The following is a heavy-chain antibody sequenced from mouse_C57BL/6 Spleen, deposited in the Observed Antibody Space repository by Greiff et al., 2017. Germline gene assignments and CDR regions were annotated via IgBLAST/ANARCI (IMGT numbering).Heavy chain of an antibody. Sequence: EVNLVESGGGLVKPGGSLKLSCAASGFTFSDYGMHWVRQAPEKGLEWVAYISSGSRTIYYADTVKGRFTISRDNAKNTLFLQMTSLRSEDTAMYYCARTIGYINHYYAMDYWGQGTSVTVSS. CDR3: ARTIGYINHYYAMDY. CDR1: GFTFSDYG. CDR2: ISSGSRTI. D-gene: IGHD1-1*01. V-gene: IGHV5-17*01. J-gene: IGHJ4*01.